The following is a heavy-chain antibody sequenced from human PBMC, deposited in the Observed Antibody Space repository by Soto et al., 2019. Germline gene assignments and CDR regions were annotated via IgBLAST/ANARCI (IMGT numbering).Heavy chain of an antibody. Sequence: GDSLKISCKGSGYNFTNYWINWVRQMPGKGLEWMGRVDPSDSYIKYSPSFQGHVSISADKSFSTAYLQWNSLQASDTAMYYCERVEMPRTVRQHRVNHYYYYGMDVWGPATTVTVSS. CDR2: VDPSDSYI. J-gene: IGHJ6*02. CDR3: ERVEMPRTVRQHRVNHYYYYGMDV. V-gene: IGHV5-10-1*01. D-gene: IGHD3-10*01. CDR1: GYNFTNYW.